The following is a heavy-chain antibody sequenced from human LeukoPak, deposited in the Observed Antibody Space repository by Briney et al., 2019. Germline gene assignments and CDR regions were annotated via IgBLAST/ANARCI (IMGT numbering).Heavy chain of an antibody. CDR3: ARDYRDFTPGWFDD. D-gene: IGHD3-3*01. Sequence: SETLSLTCAVSGASVSSLYWSWLRQPPGKGLEWIGCVYGTGSTIYNPSLRSRLTMSVDTSRNHFSLRLSSVTAADTALYFCARDYRDFTPGWFDDWGRESWSPSP. CDR1: GASVSSLY. J-gene: IGHJ4*02. V-gene: IGHV4-59*02. CDR2: VYGTGST.